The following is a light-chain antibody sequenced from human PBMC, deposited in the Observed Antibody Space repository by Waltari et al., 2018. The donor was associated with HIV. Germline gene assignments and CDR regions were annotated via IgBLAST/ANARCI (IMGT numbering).Light chain of an antibody. J-gene: IGLJ2*01. CDR3: SSYTDSDTLL. Sequence: QSALTQPASVSGSPGQSITLSCTGDISDICIYALFSWYQKYPGKAPQLIIYDVNTRPSGISNRFSGSKSGNTASLTISALQGDDEADYYCSSYTDSDTLLFGGGTKLTVL. V-gene: IGLV2-14*02. CDR2: DVN. CDR1: ISDICIYAL.